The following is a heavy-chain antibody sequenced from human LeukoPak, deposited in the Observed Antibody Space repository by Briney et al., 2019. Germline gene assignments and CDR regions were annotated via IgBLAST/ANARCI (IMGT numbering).Heavy chain of an antibody. D-gene: IGHD4-17*01. CDR2: MTYDGSNK. J-gene: IGHJ4*02. V-gene: IGHV3-30*18. CDR1: GFTFSIYG. Sequence: VGCLRLSRAASGFTFSIYGMHGVCEAPRKGLWWVVVMTYDGSNKYYADSVRGRFTISRDNSKNTLYLQMNSLRAEDTAVYYCAKGPTDYGDYGHYWGQGTLVTVSS. CDR3: AKGPTDYGDYGHY.